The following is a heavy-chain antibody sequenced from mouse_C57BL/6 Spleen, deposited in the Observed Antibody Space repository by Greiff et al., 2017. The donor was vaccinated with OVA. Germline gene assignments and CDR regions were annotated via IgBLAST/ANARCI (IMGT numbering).Heavy chain of an antibody. V-gene: IGHV5-17*01. J-gene: IGHJ2*01. CDR3: ARGLYYANWPFDY. CDR2: ISSGSSTI. Sequence: EVKLVESGGGLVKPGGSLKLSCAASGFTFSDYGMHWVRQAPEKGLEWVAYISSGSSTIYYADTVKGRFTISRDNAKNTLFLQMTSLRSEDTAMYYCARGLYYANWPFDYWGQGTTLTVSS. CDR1: GFTFSDYG. D-gene: IGHD2-1*01.